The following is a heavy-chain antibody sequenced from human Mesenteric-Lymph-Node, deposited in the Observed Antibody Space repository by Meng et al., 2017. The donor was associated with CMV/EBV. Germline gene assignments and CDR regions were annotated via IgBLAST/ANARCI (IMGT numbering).Heavy chain of an antibody. CDR1: GGSVSSGGYY. D-gene: IGHD3-16*02. Sequence: GPLRLSCSVSGGSVSSGGYYWSWIRQSPGKGLEWIGYVFYGGSTMYNPSLQSRVTIAEDTSKNQFSLKLTSVTAADTAVYYCARGRGVIVPGGFDRRGQGTLVTVSS. CDR2: VFYGGST. J-gene: IGHJ4*02. V-gene: IGHV4-61*08. CDR3: ARGRGVIVPGGFDR.